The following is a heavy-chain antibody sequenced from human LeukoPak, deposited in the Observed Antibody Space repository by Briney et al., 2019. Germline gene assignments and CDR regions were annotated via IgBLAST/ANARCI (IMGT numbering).Heavy chain of an antibody. V-gene: IGHV1-69*01. CDR2: IIPIFGTA. Sequence: GSSVKVSCKASGGTFSSYAISWVRQAPGQGLEWMGGIIPIFGTANYAQKFQGRVTITADESTSTAYMELSRLRSDDTAVYYCARDLMGSPMVTLYYFDYWGQGTLVTVSS. D-gene: IGHD5-18*01. CDR3: ARDLMGSPMVTLYYFDY. CDR1: GGTFSSYA. J-gene: IGHJ4*02.